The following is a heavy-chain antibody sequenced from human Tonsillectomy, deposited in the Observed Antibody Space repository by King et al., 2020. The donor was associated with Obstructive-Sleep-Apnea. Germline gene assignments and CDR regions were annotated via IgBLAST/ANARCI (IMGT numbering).Heavy chain of an antibody. D-gene: IGHD2-15*01. Sequence: QLQESGPGLVKPSETLSLTCTVSGGSISSSTYYWGWIRQPPGKGLEWIGNIYYSGTTYYNPSLKSRVTISVDTSKNQFSLKLTSVTPADTAVYYCASERDLVVVVPADIYGMDVWGQGTTVIVSS. V-gene: IGHV4-39*07. CDR3: ASERDLVVVVPADIYGMDV. J-gene: IGHJ6*02. CDR2: IYYSGTT. CDR1: GGSISSSTYY.